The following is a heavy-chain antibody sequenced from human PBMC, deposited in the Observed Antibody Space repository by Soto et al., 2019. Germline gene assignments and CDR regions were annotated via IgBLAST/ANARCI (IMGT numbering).Heavy chain of an antibody. CDR2: ISGSGGSA. J-gene: IGHJ4*02. V-gene: IGHV3-23*01. D-gene: IGHD6-6*01. CDR3: ANRLKARQLGLFDY. CDR1: GFTFSSYA. Sequence: PGGSLRLSCAASGFTFSSYAMSWVRQAPGKGLEWVSAISGSGGSAYYADSVKGRLTISRDNSKNTLYLQMNSLRAEDTAVYYCANRLKARQLGLFDYWGQGTLVTVSS.